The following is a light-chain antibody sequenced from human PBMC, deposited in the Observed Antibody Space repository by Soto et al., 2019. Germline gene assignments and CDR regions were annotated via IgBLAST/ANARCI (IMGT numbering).Light chain of an antibody. CDR1: QSVSSN. J-gene: IGKJ1*01. CDR3: QQYNNWPKT. Sequence: EIVMTQSPATLSVPPGERAALSCWASQSVSSNLAWYQQKPGQPPRLLIYGASTRATGIPARFSGSGSGTEFTLTISSLQSEDFAVYYCQQYNNWPKTFGQGTKVEIK. V-gene: IGKV3-15*01. CDR2: GAS.